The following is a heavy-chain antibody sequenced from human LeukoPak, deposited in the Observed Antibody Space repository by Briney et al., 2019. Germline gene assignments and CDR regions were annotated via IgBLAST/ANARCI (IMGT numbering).Heavy chain of an antibody. V-gene: IGHV4-34*01. CDR3: ASPPMPLDY. J-gene: IGHJ4*02. D-gene: IGHD2-2*01. Sequence: SETLSLTCAVYGGSFSGYYWSWIRQPPGKGLEWIGEINHSGSTNYNPSLKSRVTISVDTSKNQFSLKLSSVTAADTAVYYCASPPMPLDYGGKGPLATASS. CDR2: INHSGST. CDR1: GGSFSGYY.